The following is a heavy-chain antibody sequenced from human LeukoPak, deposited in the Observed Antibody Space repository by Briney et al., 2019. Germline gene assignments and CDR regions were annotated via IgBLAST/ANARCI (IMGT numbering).Heavy chain of an antibody. Sequence: PGGSLRLSCAVSGFTFSSYAMSWVRQAPGKGLEWVSAISGSGGSTYYADSVKGRFTISRDNSKNTLYLQMSSLRAEDTAVYYCAKARLVVVTAISDYWGQGTLVTVSS. J-gene: IGHJ4*02. D-gene: IGHD2-21*02. V-gene: IGHV3-23*01. CDR1: GFTFSSYA. CDR3: AKARLVVVTAISDY. CDR2: ISGSGGST.